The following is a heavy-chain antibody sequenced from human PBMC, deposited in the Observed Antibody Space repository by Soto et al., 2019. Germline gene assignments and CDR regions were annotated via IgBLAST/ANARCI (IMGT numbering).Heavy chain of an antibody. D-gene: IGHD6-13*01. CDR1: GGSICSRRYY. Sequence: PSGSTSLTSTISGGSICSRRYYWGWISQPPGKGLEWIGCIHYSGSTYYNPSLRSRVTSSVDTSKNQFSLKVTSVTAADTAVYYCARRRFTSTWPSYFGNRGQRTPVTV. CDR2: IHYSGST. CDR3: ARRRFTSTWPSYFGN. J-gene: IGHJ4*02. V-gene: IGHV4-39*01.